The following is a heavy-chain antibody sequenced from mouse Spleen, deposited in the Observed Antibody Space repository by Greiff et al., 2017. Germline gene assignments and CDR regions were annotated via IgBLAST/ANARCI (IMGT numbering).Heavy chain of an antibody. J-gene: IGHJ4*01. Sequence: QVQLKQSGPGLVQPSQSLSITCTVSGFSLTSYGVHWVRQSPGKGLEWLGVIWRGGSTDYNAAFMSRLSITKDNSKSQVFFKMNSLQADDTAIYYCAKNPWSLRGDYAMDYWGQGTSVTVSS. CDR1: GFSLTSYG. D-gene: IGHD2-1*01. V-gene: IGHV2-5*01. CDR2: IWRGGST. CDR3: AKNPWSLRGDYAMDY.